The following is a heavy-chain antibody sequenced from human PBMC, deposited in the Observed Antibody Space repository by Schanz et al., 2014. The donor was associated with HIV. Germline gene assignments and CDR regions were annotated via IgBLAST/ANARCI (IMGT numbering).Heavy chain of an antibody. D-gene: IGHD6-19*01. V-gene: IGHV1-69*06. CDR3: ASGRRSGIGWRMDV. CDR1: GDSFTNYV. Sequence: QVQLVQSGAEVKKPGSSVKVSCKASGDSFTNYVISWVRQAPGQGLEWMGGIIPLSGTPFYAQKFQGRVAITADKSTGTVYMDLGSLTSEDTAVYYCASGRRSGIGWRMDVWGQGTTVSVSS. J-gene: IGHJ6*02. CDR2: IIPLSGTP.